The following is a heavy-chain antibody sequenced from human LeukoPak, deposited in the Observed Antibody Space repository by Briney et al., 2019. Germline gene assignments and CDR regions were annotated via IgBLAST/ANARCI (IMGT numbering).Heavy chain of an antibody. CDR1: GFTFNTYT. J-gene: IGHJ4*02. Sequence: GGSLRLSCAGSGFTFNTYTMNWVRQAPGKGLEWISSIGRTSVDKYYAASVRGRFTISRDNSKNSLYVEMSSLRAEDTAVYYCVGGDSRELWGQGALVTVSS. CDR3: VGGDSREL. D-gene: IGHD3-22*01. CDR2: IGRTSVDK. V-gene: IGHV3-21*01.